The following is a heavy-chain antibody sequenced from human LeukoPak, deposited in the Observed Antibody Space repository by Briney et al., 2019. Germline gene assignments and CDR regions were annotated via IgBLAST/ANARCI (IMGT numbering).Heavy chain of an antibody. Sequence: SVKVSCKASGGTFISYAISWVRLAPGQGLEWMGGIIPIFGTANYAQKFQGRVTITADESTSTAYMELSSLRSEDTAVYYCARVPYSSGWTNYYYYGMDVWGKGTTVTVSS. J-gene: IGHJ6*04. CDR3: ARVPYSSGWTNYYYYGMDV. V-gene: IGHV1-69*13. D-gene: IGHD6-19*01. CDR1: GGTFISYA. CDR2: IIPIFGTA.